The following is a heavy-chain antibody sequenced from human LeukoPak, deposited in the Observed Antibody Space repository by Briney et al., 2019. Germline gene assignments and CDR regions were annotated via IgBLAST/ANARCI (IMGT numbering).Heavy chain of an antibody. CDR1: GGSFSGYY. CDR3: ARMMSGSYSYFDY. CDR2: INHSGST. Sequence: PSETLSLTCAVYGGSFSGYYWNWIRQPPGKGLEWIGEINHSGSTNYNPSLKSRVTISVDMSKNQFSLKLSSVTAADTAVYFCARMMSGSYSYFDYWGQGTLVTVSS. J-gene: IGHJ4*02. V-gene: IGHV4-34*01. D-gene: IGHD1-26*01.